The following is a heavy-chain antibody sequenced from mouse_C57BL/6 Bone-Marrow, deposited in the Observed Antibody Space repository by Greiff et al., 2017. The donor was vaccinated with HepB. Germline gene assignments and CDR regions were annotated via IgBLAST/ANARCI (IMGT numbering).Heavy chain of an antibody. CDR3: VRPRYDYDGFAY. J-gene: IGHJ3*01. D-gene: IGHD2-4*01. Sequence: DVQLVESGGGLVQPKGSLKLSCAASGFSFNTYAMNWVRQAPGKGLEWVARIRSKSNNYATYYADSVKDRFTISRDDSESMLYLQMNNLKTEDTAMYYCVRPRYDYDGFAYWGQGTLVTVSA. CDR1: GFSFNTYA. CDR2: IRSKSNNYAT. V-gene: IGHV10-1*01.